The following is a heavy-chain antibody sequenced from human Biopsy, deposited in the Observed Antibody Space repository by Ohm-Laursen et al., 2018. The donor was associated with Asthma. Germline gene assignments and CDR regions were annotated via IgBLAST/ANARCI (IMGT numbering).Heavy chain of an antibody. D-gene: IGHD3-22*01. V-gene: IGHV1-69*04. CDR2: ILTKFDIT. Sequence: ASVKVSCKVSGDSFSNYAISWVRQAPGHGLEWMGTILTKFDITSYAEKFQGRVTITADKSTSTTYMELSRLRSEDTAVYYCARSYDTDSYPVLVLDYWGQGTLVTVSS. CDR1: GDSFSNYA. J-gene: IGHJ4*02. CDR3: ARSYDTDSYPVLVLDY.